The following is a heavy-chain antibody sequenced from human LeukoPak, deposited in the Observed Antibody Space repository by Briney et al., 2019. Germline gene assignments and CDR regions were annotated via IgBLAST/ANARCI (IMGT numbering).Heavy chain of an antibody. CDR1: GGTFSSYT. Sequence: SVKVSCKAAGGTFSSYTISWVRQAPGQGLEWMGRIIPILGIANYAQKFQGRVTITTDESTSTAYMELSSLRSEDTAVYYCASSSSSWYSLYWGQGTLVTVSS. CDR2: IIPILGIA. CDR3: ASSSSSWYSLY. J-gene: IGHJ4*02. D-gene: IGHD6-13*01. V-gene: IGHV1-69*02.